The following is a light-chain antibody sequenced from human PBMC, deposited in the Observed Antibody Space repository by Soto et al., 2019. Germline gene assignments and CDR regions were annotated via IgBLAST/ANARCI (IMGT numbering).Light chain of an antibody. CDR1: QGISSW. CDR3: QQFNNYPPLIT. Sequence: DNQITQSPSSLSASVGDRVTITCRASQGISSWLAWYQQKPGKAPKVLIYDASSLESGVPSRFSGSGSGTDFTLTISSLQPEDFATYYCQQFNNYPPLITFGQGTRLEIK. J-gene: IGKJ5*01. V-gene: IGKV1-12*01. CDR2: DAS.